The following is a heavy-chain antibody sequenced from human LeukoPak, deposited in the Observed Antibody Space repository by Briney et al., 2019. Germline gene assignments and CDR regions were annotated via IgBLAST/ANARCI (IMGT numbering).Heavy chain of an antibody. CDR1: GFTFSSYS. CDR2: ISGSGGST. V-gene: IGHV3-23*01. D-gene: IGHD6-13*01. CDR3: SAAGQYYFDY. Sequence: PGGSLRLPCAASGFTFSSYSMSWVRQAPGKGLEWVSAISGSGGSTYYADSVKGRFTISRDNSKNTLYLQMNSLRAEDTAVYYCSAAGQYYFDYWGQGTLVTVSS. J-gene: IGHJ4*02.